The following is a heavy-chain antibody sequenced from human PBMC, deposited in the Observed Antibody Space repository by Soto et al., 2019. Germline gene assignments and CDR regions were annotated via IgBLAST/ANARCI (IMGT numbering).Heavy chain of an antibody. CDR2: ISGSGGST. V-gene: IGHV3-23*01. CDR1: GFTFSSYA. Sequence: EVQLLESGGGLVQPGGSLRLSCAASGFTFSSYAMSWVRQAPGKGLEWVSAISGSGGSTYYADSVKGRFTISRDNSKNTLYLQMISLRAEDTAVYYCAKGRCYYYYGMDVWGQGTTVTVSS. J-gene: IGHJ6*02. CDR3: AKGRCYYYYGMDV.